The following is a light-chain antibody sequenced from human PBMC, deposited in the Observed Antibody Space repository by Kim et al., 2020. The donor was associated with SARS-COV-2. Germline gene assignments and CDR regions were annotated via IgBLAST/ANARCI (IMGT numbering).Light chain of an antibody. Sequence: NFMLTQPHSVSESPGKTVTISCTRSSGSIDDNYVQWYQQRPGGVPTTVIYEDDQRPSGVSDRFSGSIDNSSNSASLTICGLRTEDEADYYCQSYNRDNVLFGGGTQLTVL. CDR3: QSYNRDNVL. CDR2: EDD. J-gene: IGLJ2*01. CDR1: SGSIDDNY. V-gene: IGLV6-57*04.